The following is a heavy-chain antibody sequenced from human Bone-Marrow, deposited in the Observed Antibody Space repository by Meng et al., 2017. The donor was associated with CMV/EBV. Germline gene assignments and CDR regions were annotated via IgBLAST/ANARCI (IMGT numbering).Heavy chain of an antibody. CDR2: IYYSGST. Sequence: SVSSGIYYWSWIRQPPGKGLEWIGYIYYSGSTNYNPSLKSRVTISVDTSKNQFSLKLSSVTAADTAVYYCARGERVTIFGVVNWFDPWGQGTLVTVSS. J-gene: IGHJ5*02. D-gene: IGHD3-3*01. CDR3: ARGERVTIFGVVNWFDP. CDR1: SVSSGIYY. V-gene: IGHV4-61*01.